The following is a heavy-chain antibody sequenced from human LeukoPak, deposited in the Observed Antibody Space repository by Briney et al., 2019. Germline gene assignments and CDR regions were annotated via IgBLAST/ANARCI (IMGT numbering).Heavy chain of an antibody. Sequence: GGSLRLSCAASGFTFSSYGMHWVRQAPGKGLEWVAFIRYDGSNKYYADSVKGRFTISRDNSKNTLYLQMNSLRAEDTAVYYCAKEGSGSTTVVPLYFDYWGQGTLVTVSS. CDR1: GFTFSSYG. J-gene: IGHJ4*02. CDR2: IRYDGSNK. D-gene: IGHD4-23*01. V-gene: IGHV3-30*02. CDR3: AKEGSGSTTVVPLYFDY.